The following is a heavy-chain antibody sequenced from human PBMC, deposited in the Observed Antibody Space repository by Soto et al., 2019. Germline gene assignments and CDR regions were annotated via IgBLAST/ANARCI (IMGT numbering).Heavy chain of an antibody. J-gene: IGHJ5*02. CDR1: GGSFSGYY. D-gene: IGHD3-10*01. V-gene: IGHV4-34*01. Sequence: SETLSLTCAVYGGSFSGYYWSWIRQPPGKGLEWIGEINHSGSTNYNPSLKSRVTISVDTSKNQFSLKLSSVTAADTAVYYCARGRGNGSGTYGANWFDPWGQGTLVTVSS. CDR2: INHSGST. CDR3: ARGRGNGSGTYGANWFDP.